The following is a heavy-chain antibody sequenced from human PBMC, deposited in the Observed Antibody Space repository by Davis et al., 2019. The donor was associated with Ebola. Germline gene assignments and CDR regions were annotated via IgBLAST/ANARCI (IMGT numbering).Heavy chain of an antibody. V-gene: IGHV3-23*01. J-gene: IGHJ4*02. Sequence: GESLKISCAASGFTFSSYAMSWVRQAPGKGLEWVSAISGSGGSTYYADSVKGRFTISRDNSKNTLYLQMNSLRAEDTAVYYCAKDSGESGSPYYFDYWGQGTLVTVSS. CDR1: GFTFSSYA. CDR3: AKDSGESGSPYYFDY. D-gene: IGHD3-10*01. CDR2: ISGSGGST.